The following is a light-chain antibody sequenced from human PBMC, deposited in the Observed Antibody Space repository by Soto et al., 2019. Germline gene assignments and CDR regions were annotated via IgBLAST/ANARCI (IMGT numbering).Light chain of an antibody. CDR3: SSYTSSTTLYV. CDR2: EVS. CDR1: SSDVGGYNY. V-gene: IGLV2-14*01. Sequence: QSALTQPASVSGSPGQSITISCTGTSSDVGGYNYVSWYQQHPGKAPKLMIYEVSNRTSGVSNRFSGSKSGNTASLTISGLQADDEADYYCSSYTSSTTLYVFGTGTKVTVL. J-gene: IGLJ1*01.